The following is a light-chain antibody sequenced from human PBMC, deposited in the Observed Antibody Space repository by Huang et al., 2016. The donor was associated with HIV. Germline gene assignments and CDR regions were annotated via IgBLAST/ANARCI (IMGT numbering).Light chain of an antibody. V-gene: IGKV1-33*01. J-gene: IGKJ2*03. Sequence: DIQMTQSPSSLSASIGDRVTITCQASQDISKYLNWYQQKPGKAPKRLLYDATNSEAGVPSRFSGSGSGTDFTLTISRLQPEDFATYYCQQFDNVPYSFGQGTRLEIK. CDR3: QQFDNVPYS. CDR2: DAT. CDR1: QDISKY.